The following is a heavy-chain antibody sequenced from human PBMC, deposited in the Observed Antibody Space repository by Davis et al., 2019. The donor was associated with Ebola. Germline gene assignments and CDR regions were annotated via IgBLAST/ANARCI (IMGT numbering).Heavy chain of an antibody. D-gene: IGHD1-14*01. V-gene: IGHV3-74*01. CDR3: GRVIFFPGIGMDI. Sequence: PGGSLRLSCAASGFTFSDYWMHWVRQLPGKGLVWVSRINTDGGSTSYTDSVEGRFTVSRDNAKNTLYVQMNSLRAEDTGIYYCGRVIFFPGIGMDIWGQGTTVTVSS. J-gene: IGHJ6*02. CDR2: INTDGGST. CDR1: GFTFSDYW.